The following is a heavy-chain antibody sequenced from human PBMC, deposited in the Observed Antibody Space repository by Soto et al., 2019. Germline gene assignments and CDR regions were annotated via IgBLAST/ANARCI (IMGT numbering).Heavy chain of an antibody. CDR3: AREAASYYYYYYMDV. CDR1: GYTFTSYD. D-gene: IGHD6-13*01. J-gene: IGHJ6*03. Sequence: ASVKVSCKASGYTFTSYDMNWVRQATGQGLEWMGWMNPNSGNTGYAQKFQGRVTMTRNTSISTAYMELSSLRSEDTAVYYCAREAASYYYYYYMDVWGKGTTVTVSS. V-gene: IGHV1-8*01. CDR2: MNPNSGNT.